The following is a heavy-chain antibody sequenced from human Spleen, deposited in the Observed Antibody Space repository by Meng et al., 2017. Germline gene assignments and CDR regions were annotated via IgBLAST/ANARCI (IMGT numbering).Heavy chain of an antibody. D-gene: IGHD1-1*01. Sequence: GESLKISCAASGFTFGSFPMHWVRQAPGKGLEWVALMSYDGITKYYADSAKGRFTISRDNSENTLSLQMNSLRADDTAVYFCARSNWAYWCFDLWGRGTLVTVSS. CDR2: MSYDGITK. V-gene: IGHV3-30*04. CDR1: GFTFGSFP. CDR3: ARSNWAYWCFDL. J-gene: IGHJ2*01.